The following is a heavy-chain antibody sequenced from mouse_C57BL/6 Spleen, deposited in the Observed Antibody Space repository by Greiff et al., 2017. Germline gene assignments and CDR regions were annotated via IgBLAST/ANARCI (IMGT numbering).Heavy chain of an antibody. Sequence: VKLVESGAELARPGASVKMSCKASGYTFTSYTMHWVKQRPGQGLEWIGYINPSSGYTKYNQKFKDKATFTADKSSSTAYMQLSSLTSEDSAVYYCAREPYYYGSSYDAMDYWGQGTSVTVSS. CDR2: INPSSGYT. CDR3: AREPYYYGSSYDAMDY. V-gene: IGHV1-4*01. J-gene: IGHJ4*01. CDR1: GYTFTSYT. D-gene: IGHD1-1*01.